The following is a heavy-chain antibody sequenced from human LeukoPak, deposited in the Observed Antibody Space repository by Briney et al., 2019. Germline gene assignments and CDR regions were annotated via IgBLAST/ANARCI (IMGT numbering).Heavy chain of an antibody. J-gene: IGHJ5*01. CDR3: AHRPQITMVRGPCFDP. V-gene: IGHV2-5*01. CDR2: IYWNDDK. CDR1: GFSLSTSGVG. D-gene: IGHD3-10*01. Sequence: ESGPTLVKPTQTLTLTCTFSGFSLSTSGVGVGWIRQPPGKALEWLAVIYWNDDKRYSPSLKRRVTITKDTSKNQVVLTMTNMDPADTATYYCAHRPQITMVRGPCFDPWGQGTLVTVSS.